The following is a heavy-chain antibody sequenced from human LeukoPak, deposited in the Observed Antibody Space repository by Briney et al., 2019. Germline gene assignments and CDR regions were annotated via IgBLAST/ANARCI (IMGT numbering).Heavy chain of an antibody. J-gene: IGHJ3*02. Sequence: QPGGSLRLSCAASGFTFSSYAMSWVRQAPGKGLEWVSYISSSGSTIYYADSVKGRFTISRDNAKNSLYLQMNSLRAEDTALYYCAKDILRWGSSSWYPPDAFDIWGQGTMVTVSS. V-gene: IGHV3-48*04. CDR2: ISSSGSTI. CDR3: AKDILRWGSSSWYPPDAFDI. CDR1: GFTFSSYA. D-gene: IGHD6-13*01.